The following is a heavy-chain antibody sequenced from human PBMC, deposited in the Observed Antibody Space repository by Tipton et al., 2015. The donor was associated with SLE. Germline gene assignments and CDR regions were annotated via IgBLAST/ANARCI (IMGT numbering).Heavy chain of an antibody. J-gene: IGHJ4*02. Sequence: LRLSCTVSGASIRNKYWSWIRQPPGKGLEWIGFVNYSEGTKLKSSLRSRVTISLDTSKNQFSLKLRSVTAADTALYYCARAKGSGTYSSGQFDSWGQGTLVTVSS. V-gene: IGHV4-59*01. CDR3: ARAKGSGTYSSGQFDS. CDR1: GASIRNKY. CDR2: VNYSEGT. D-gene: IGHD3-10*01.